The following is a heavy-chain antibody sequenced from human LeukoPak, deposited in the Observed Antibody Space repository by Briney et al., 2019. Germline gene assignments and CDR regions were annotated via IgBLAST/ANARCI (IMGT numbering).Heavy chain of an antibody. CDR1: GDSISGNY. D-gene: IGHD5-24*01. CDR3: ARLGDGDNLRYFDY. V-gene: IGHV4-59*08. Sequence: TSETLSLTCTVSGDSISGNYWTWIRQPPGKGLEWIGYIYYSGSTNYNASLKSRVTISVDTSKNQFSLKLSSVTAADTAVYYRARLGDGDNLRYFDYWGQGTLVTVSS. J-gene: IGHJ4*02. CDR2: IYYSGST.